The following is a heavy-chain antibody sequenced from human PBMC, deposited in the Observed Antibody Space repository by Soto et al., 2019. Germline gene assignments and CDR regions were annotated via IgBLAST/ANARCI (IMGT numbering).Heavy chain of an antibody. J-gene: IGHJ6*02. CDR3: AKDVTMIVVAASPRLDV. D-gene: IGHD3-22*01. Sequence: GGSLRLSCAASGFTFSSYAMSWVRQAPGKGLEWVSAISGSGGSTYYADSVKGRFTISRDNSKNTLYLQMNSLRAEDTAVYYCAKDVTMIVVAASPRLDVWGQGTTVTVSS. CDR2: ISGSGGST. V-gene: IGHV3-23*01. CDR1: GFTFSSYA.